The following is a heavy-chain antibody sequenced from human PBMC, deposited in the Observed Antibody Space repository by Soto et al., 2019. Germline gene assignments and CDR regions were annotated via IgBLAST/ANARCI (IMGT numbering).Heavy chain of an antibody. CDR2: ISAYNGNT. CDR1: GYTFTSYG. V-gene: IGHV1-18*01. Sequence: GASVKVSCKASGYTFTSYGISWVRQAPGQGLEWMGWISAYNGNTNYAQKLQGRVTMTTDTSTSTAYMELRSLRSDDTAVYSCEGGAAAVSYYYSSSRDVGGKGTRVT. CDR3: EGGAAAVSYYYSSSRDV. J-gene: IGHJ6*03. D-gene: IGHD6-13*01.